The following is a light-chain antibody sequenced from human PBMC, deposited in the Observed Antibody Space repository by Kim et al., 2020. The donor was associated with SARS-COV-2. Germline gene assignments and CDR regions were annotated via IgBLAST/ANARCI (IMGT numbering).Light chain of an antibody. V-gene: IGLV2-14*03. CDR2: DVS. CDR3: SSYTSSSTYV. Sequence: GQSITISFTGTSSDVGGDNYVSWYQQHPGKAPKLMIYDVSNRPSGVSNRFSGSKSGNTASLTISGLQAEDEADYYCSSYTSSSTYVFGTGTKVTVL. J-gene: IGLJ1*01. CDR1: SSDVGGDNY.